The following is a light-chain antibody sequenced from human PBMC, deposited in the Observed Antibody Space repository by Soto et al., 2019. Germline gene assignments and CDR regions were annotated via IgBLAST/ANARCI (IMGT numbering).Light chain of an antibody. CDR2: RNN. V-gene: IGLV1-47*01. Sequence: VLTQPPSASGTPGQRVTISCSGSSSNIGSNYVYWYQQLPGTAPKLLIYRNNQRPSGVPDRFSGSKSGTSASLAISGLRSEDEADYYCAAWDDSLSGPNWVFGGGTKLTVL. CDR3: AAWDDSLSGPNWV. CDR1: SSNIGSNY. J-gene: IGLJ3*02.